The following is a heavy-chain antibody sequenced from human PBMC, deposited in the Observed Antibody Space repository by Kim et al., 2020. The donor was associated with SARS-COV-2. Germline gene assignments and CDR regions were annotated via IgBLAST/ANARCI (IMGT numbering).Heavy chain of an antibody. Sequence: GGSLRLSCAASGFTFSSYWMSWVRQAPGKGLEWVANIKQDGSEKYYVDSVKGRFTISRDNAKNSLYLQMNSLRAEDTAVYYCARDRRAYHYYYYGMDVWGRGTTVTVSS. CDR2: IKQDGSEK. CDR1: GFTFSSYW. CDR3: ARDRRAYHYYYYGMDV. J-gene: IGHJ6*02. V-gene: IGHV3-7*01.